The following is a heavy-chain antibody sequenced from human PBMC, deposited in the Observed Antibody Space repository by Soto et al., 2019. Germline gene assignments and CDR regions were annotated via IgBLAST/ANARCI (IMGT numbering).Heavy chain of an antibody. Sequence: QINLKESGPTLVKPTQTLTLTCSFSGFSLTTAGVGVGWVRQSPGEALEWLALIYWDDDERYSPSLKTRLTISQEPSKNQVVLIMTNMAPVDTATYYCAHSRNLITEDAQVGDFDYWGQGTLVTVSS. D-gene: IGHD3-10*01. CDR3: AHSRNLITEDAQVGDFDY. CDR2: IYWDDDE. CDR1: GFSLTTAGVG. J-gene: IGHJ4*02. V-gene: IGHV2-5*02.